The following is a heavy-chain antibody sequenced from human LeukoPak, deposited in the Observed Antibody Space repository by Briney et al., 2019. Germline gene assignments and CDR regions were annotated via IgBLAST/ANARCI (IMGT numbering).Heavy chain of an antibody. Sequence: SVKFSCKAFGFTFTSSAMQWVRQARGQRLEWIGWIVVGSGNTNYAQKFQERVTITRDMSTSTAYMELSSLRSEDTAVYYCAAAVDFWSGYWLDYWGQGTLVTVSS. CDR3: AAAVDFWSGYWLDY. D-gene: IGHD3-3*01. CDR2: IVVGSGNT. J-gene: IGHJ4*02. V-gene: IGHV1-58*02. CDR1: GFTFTSSA.